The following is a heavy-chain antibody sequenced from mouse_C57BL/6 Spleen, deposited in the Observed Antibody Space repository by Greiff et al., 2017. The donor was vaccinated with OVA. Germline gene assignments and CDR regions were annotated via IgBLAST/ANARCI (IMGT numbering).Heavy chain of an antibody. Sequence: VQLQQSGAELAKPGASVKLSCKASGYTFTSYWMHWVKQRPGQGLEWIGYINPSSGYTKYKQKFKDKATLTADKSSSTAYMQLSSLTYEDSAVYYCARRREPYYDYDGGYFDVWGTGTTVTVSS. D-gene: IGHD2-4*01. V-gene: IGHV1-7*01. CDR2: INPSSGYT. J-gene: IGHJ1*03. CDR1: GYTFTSYW. CDR3: ARRREPYYDYDGGYFDV.